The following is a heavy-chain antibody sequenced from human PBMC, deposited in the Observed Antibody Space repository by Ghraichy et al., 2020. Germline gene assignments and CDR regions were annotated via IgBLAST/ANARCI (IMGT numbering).Heavy chain of an antibody. V-gene: IGHV7-4-1*02. Sequence: ASVKVSCKASGYTFTTYTLNWVRQAPGQGLEWMGWINTKTGNPTYAQGFAGRFVFSLDTSVSTAYLQISRLRAEATAVYYCARAQGRNYDFWTGTYSLWGQGTLVTVSS. CDR2: INTKTGNP. CDR3: ARAQGRNYDFWTGTYSL. D-gene: IGHD3-3*01. CDR1: GYTFTTYT. J-gene: IGHJ4*02.